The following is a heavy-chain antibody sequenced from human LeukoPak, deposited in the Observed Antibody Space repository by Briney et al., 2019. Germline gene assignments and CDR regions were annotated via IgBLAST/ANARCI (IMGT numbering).Heavy chain of an antibody. Sequence: PGGSLRLSCAVSGLSFDTNWMSWVRQVPGKGLEWVANINQDGSQKNYLDSLRGRLTIFRDNAKNSLSLQMVSLRAEDTALYYCARYSSSATYFDSWGQGTLVTVSS. J-gene: IGHJ4*02. CDR3: ARYSSSATYFDS. CDR2: INQDGSQK. D-gene: IGHD6-6*01. V-gene: IGHV3-7*05. CDR1: GLSFDTNW.